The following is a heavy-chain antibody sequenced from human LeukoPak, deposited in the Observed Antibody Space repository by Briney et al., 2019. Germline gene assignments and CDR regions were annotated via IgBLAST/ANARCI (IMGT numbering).Heavy chain of an antibody. CDR3: ARVNGSGSYYPFDY. CDR2: IHYTGTT. J-gene: IGHJ4*02. Sequence: SETLSLTCIVSGGSINNHYWTWIRQTPGKGLEWIGDIHYTGTTKYNPPLKSRVTISIDTSKNQFSLELSSVTATDTAVYYCARVNGSGSYYPFDYWGQGTLVTVSS. CDR1: GGSINNHY. V-gene: IGHV4-59*08. D-gene: IGHD3-10*01.